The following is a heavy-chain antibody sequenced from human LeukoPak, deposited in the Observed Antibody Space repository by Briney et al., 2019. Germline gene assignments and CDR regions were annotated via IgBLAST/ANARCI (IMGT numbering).Heavy chain of an antibody. V-gene: IGHV3-21*01. CDR2: ISSSSSYI. CDR3: ARVWRAEYEQQLGGLFDY. Sequence: TGGSLRLSCAASGFTFSSCSMNWVRQAPGKGLEWVSSISSSSSYIYYADSVKGRFTISRDNAKNSLYLQMNSLRAEDTAVYYCARVWRAEYEQQLGGLFDYWGQGTLVTVSS. CDR1: GFTFSSCS. J-gene: IGHJ4*02. D-gene: IGHD6-13*01.